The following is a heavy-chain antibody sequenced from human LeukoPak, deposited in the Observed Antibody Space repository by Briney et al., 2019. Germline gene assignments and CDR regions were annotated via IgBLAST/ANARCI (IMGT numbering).Heavy chain of an antibody. CDR3: ARPSRYSSSWYDAFDI. D-gene: IGHD6-13*01. J-gene: IGHJ3*02. Sequence: GESLKIFCWSSGYSFTSYWIGRVRQMPGKGLEWMGIIYPGDSDTGYSPSFQGQVTISADKSISTAYLQWSSLKASDTAMYYCARPSRYSSSWYDAFDIWGQGTMVTVSS. CDR1: GYSFTSYW. CDR2: IYPGDSDT. V-gene: IGHV5-51*01.